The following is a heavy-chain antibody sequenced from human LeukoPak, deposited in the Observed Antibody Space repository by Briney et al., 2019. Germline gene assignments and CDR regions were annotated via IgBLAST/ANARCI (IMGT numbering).Heavy chain of an antibody. CDR3: ARAQLNLLVDFGMDV. D-gene: IGHD1-1*01. CDR1: GGSITTYY. J-gene: IGHJ6*02. CDR2: INYGGST. Sequence: SETLSLTCTVSGGSITTYYWTWIRQPPGKGLKWIGYINYGGSTNYNPSLKSRVTISVDTSKNQFSLKLSSVTAADTAVYYCARAQLNLLVDFGMDVWGQGTTVTVSS. V-gene: IGHV4-59*01.